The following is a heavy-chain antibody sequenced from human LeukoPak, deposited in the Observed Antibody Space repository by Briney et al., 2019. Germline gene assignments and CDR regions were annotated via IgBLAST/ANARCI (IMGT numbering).Heavy chain of an antibody. CDR2: ISSNGGST. CDR3: ARGLDVVVPAAYPFNYYYGMDV. CDR1: GFTFSSYA. J-gene: IGHJ6*02. D-gene: IGHD2-2*01. V-gene: IGHV3-64*01. Sequence: GGSLRLSCAASGFTFSSYAMSWVRQAPGKGLEYVSAISSNGGSTYYANSVKGRFTISRDNSKNTLYLQMGSLRAEDMAVYYCARGLDVVVPAAYPFNYYYGMDVWGQGTTVTVSS.